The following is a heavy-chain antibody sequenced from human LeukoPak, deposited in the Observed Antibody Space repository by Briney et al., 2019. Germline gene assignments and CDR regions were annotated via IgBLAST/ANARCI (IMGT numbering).Heavy chain of an antibody. CDR2: IRYDGSNK. V-gene: IGHV3-30*02. CDR1: GCTFSSYG. CDR3: ARGFDYGGNSGFDP. D-gene: IGHD4-23*01. Sequence: PGGSLRLSCAASGCTFSSYGMHWVRQAPGKGLEWVAFIRYDGSNKYYADSVKGRFTISRDNSKNTLYLQMNSLRAEDTAVYYCARGFDYGGNSGFDPWGQGTLVTVSS. J-gene: IGHJ5*02.